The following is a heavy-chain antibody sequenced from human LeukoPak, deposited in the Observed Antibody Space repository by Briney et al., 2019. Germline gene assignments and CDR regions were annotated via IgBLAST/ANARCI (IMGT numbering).Heavy chain of an antibody. J-gene: IGHJ6*03. CDR3: ARDPGIAVAGDYYYYMDV. V-gene: IGHV3-53*01. CDR2: IFTTGTT. Sequence: PGGSLRLSCVLSGFTVSSTYISWFRQTPGKGLEWVSVIFTTGTTYYADSVKGRFTLSRDNAKNSLYLQMNSLRAEDTAVYYCARDPGIAVAGDYYYYMDVWGKGTTVTVSS. CDR1: GFTVSSTY. D-gene: IGHD6-19*01.